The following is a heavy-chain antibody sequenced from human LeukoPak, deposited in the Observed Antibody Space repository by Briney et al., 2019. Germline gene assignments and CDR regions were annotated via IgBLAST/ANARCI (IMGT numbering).Heavy chain of an antibody. Sequence: GGSLRLSCAASGVTVSSDYMSWIRQAPGKGLEWVSYISSSGSTIYYADSVKGRFTISRDNAKNSLYLQMNSLRAEDTAVYYCARDLRDYDILTGYYISWGQGTLVTVSS. CDR3: ARDLRDYDILTGYYIS. V-gene: IGHV3-11*01. J-gene: IGHJ5*02. D-gene: IGHD3-9*01. CDR1: GVTVSSDY. CDR2: ISSSGSTI.